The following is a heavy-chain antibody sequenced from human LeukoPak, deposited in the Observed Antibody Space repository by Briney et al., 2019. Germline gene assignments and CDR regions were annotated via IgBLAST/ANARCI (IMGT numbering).Heavy chain of an antibody. D-gene: IGHD6-19*01. V-gene: IGHV4-59*01. CDR3: ARVKRVAVAEYYYYYGLDV. J-gene: IGHJ6*02. CDR1: GGXISSFY. Sequence: SETLSLTCTVSGGXISSFYCSWIRQPPGKGQEWIGLISNRGSTNYNPSLESRVNISVDTSKNQFSLKLRSVTAADTVVYYCARVKRVAVAEYYYYYGLDVWGQGTTVTVSS. CDR2: ISNRGST.